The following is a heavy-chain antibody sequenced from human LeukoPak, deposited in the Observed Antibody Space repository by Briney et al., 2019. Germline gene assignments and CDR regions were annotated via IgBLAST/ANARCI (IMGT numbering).Heavy chain of an antibody. Sequence: PGRSLRLSCAASGFTFSSYAMHWVRQAPGKGLEWVAVILYDGSNKYYADSVKGRFTISRDNSKNTLYLQMNSLRAEDTAVYYCARVGGYSSGGSSGWYLGYWGQGTLVTVSS. CDR1: GFTFSSYA. CDR2: ILYDGSNK. J-gene: IGHJ4*02. D-gene: IGHD6-19*01. V-gene: IGHV3-30-3*01. CDR3: ARVGGYSSGGSSGWYLGY.